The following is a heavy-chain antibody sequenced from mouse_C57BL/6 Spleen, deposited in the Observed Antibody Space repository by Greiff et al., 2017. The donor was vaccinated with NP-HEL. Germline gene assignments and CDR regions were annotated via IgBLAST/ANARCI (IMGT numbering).Heavy chain of an antibody. D-gene: IGHD1-1*01. V-gene: IGHV1-54*01. CDR3: ARHGSRGYAMDY. Sequence: VQLKESGAELVRPGTSVKVSCKASGYAFTNYLIEWVKQRPGQGLEWIGVINPGSGGTNYNEKFKGKATLTADKSSSTAYMQLSSLTSEDSAVYFCARHGSRGYAMDYWGQGTSVTVSS. CDR2: INPGSGGT. J-gene: IGHJ4*01. CDR1: GYAFTNYL.